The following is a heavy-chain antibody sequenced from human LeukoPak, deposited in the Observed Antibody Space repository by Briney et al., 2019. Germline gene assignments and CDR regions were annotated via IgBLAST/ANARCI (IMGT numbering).Heavy chain of an antibody. J-gene: IGHJ3*02. CDR1: GGSISSDGYY. Sequence: PSKTLSLTCTVSGGSISSDGYYWSWIRQHPGKGLEWIGYIYYSGSTYYNPSLKSRVTISVDTSKNQFSLKLSSVTAADTAVYYCASHKYYYDSSGYYDDAFDIWGQGTMVTVSS. V-gene: IGHV4-31*03. CDR2: IYYSGST. CDR3: ASHKYYYDSSGYYDDAFDI. D-gene: IGHD3-22*01.